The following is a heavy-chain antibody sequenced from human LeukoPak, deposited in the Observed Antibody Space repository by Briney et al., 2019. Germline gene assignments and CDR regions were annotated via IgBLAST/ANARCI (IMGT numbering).Heavy chain of an antibody. CDR3: ATYYYDSSGYYADY. CDR2: MSPNSGDT. D-gene: IGHD3-22*01. CDR1: GYTFTSYD. Sequence: ASVKVSCKASGYTFTSYDFNWVRQATGQRPEWMGWMSPNSGDTGYAQKFQDRVTMTRNTSISTAYVELSSLRSEDTAVYYCATYYYDSSGYYADYWGQGTLVTVSS. V-gene: IGHV1-8*01. J-gene: IGHJ4*02.